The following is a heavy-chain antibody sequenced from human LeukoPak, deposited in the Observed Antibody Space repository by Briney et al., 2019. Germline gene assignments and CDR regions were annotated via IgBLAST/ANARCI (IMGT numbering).Heavy chain of an antibody. J-gene: IGHJ4*02. V-gene: IGHV6-1*01. CDR1: GDSVSSNSAA. CDR2: TYYRSKRYN. D-gene: IGHD6-19*01. CDR3: AREGQWLPFDY. Sequence: SQTLSLTCAISGDSVSSNSAACNCIRQSPSRGLEWLGRTYYRSKRYNHYAVSVKSRITINPDTSKNQFSLQLNSVTPEDTAVYYCAREGQWLPFDYWGQGALVTVSS.